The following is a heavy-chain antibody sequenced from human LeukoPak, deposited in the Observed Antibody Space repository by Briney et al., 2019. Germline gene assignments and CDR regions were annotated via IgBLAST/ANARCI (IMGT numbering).Heavy chain of an antibody. D-gene: IGHD6-19*01. V-gene: IGHV5-10-1*01. J-gene: IGHJ5*02. CDR1: TYSLSSYW. Sequence: GESLKISCGHGTYSLSSYWITWVRQVPGKGLEWMGRIDLSDSCTNYSPSFQGHVTISADKSFGTAYLQWSSLKASDTAIYYCARLESVAGNNWLDPWGQGTLVTVSS. CDR3: ARLESVAGNNWLDP. CDR2: IDLSDSCT.